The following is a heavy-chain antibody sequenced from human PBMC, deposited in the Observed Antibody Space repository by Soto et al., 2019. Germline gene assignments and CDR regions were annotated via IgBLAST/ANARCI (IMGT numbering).Heavy chain of an antibody. CDR1: GGSFSGYY. Sequence: QVQLQQWGAGPLRPLETLSLTCGVSGGSFSGYYWAWIRQSPGKGLEWIGEINDRGSINYNPSLKSRVSISVDTSKNHYSLSLRSVTAADTAVYYCARESHDILTGPHWVWYLDLWGRGTLVTVSS. D-gene: IGHD3-9*01. CDR3: ARESHDILTGPHWVWYLDL. V-gene: IGHV4-34*01. CDR2: INDRGSI. J-gene: IGHJ2*01.